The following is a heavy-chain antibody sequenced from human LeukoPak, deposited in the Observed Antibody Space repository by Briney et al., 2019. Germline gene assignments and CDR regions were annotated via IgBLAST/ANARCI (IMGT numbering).Heavy chain of an antibody. V-gene: IGHV4-59*08. D-gene: IGHD3-10*01. CDR3: ARYYQYYFDY. CDR2: IYYSGST. J-gene: IGHJ4*02. Sequence: SETLSLTCTVSGGSISSYYWSWIRQPPGKGLEWIGYIYYSGSTNYNPSLKSRLTISVDTSKNQFSLKLSSVTTADTAVYYCARYYQYYFDYWGQGTLVTVSS. CDR1: GGSISSYY.